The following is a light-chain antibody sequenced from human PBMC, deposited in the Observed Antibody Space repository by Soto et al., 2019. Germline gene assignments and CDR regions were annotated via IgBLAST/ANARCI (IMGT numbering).Light chain of an antibody. V-gene: IGLV2-14*01. CDR2: EVS. CDR1: SSDVGGYNY. J-gene: IGLJ2*01. Sequence: QSALTQPASVSGSPGQSITISCTGTSSDVGGYNYVSWYQHYPGKAPKLMIYEVSNRPSGVSNRFSGSKSGNTASLTISGLQAEDEADYYCSSYTSSSHVVFGGGTKLTVL. CDR3: SSYTSSSHVV.